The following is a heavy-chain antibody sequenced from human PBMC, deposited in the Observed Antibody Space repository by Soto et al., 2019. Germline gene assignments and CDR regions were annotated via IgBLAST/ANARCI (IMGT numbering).Heavy chain of an antibody. CDR3: AREEYYYGSGAFFDY. CDR1: GGTFSSYT. Sequence: QVQLVQSGAEVKKPGSSVKVSCKASGGTFSSYTISWVRQAPGQGLEWMGRIIPILGIANYAQKFQGRVTTTAHKSTSTAYMKLSSLRSEDTAVYYGAREEYYYGSGAFFDYWGQGTLVTVSS. CDR2: IIPILGIA. V-gene: IGHV1-69*02. J-gene: IGHJ4*02. D-gene: IGHD3-10*01.